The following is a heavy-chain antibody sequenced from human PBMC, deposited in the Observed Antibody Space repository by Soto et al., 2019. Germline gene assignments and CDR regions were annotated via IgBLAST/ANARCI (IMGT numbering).Heavy chain of an antibody. Sequence: GGSLRLSCAASGFTFSSYSMNWVRQAPGKGLEWVSSISSSSSYIYYADSVKGRFTISRDNAKNSLYLQMNSLRAEDTAVYYCARAPPSSYGDYTLTIQGFTWYFDLWGRGTLVTVSS. CDR2: ISSSSSYI. CDR1: GFTFSSYS. V-gene: IGHV3-21*01. D-gene: IGHD4-17*01. CDR3: ARAPPSSYGDYTLTIQGFTWYFDL. J-gene: IGHJ2*01.